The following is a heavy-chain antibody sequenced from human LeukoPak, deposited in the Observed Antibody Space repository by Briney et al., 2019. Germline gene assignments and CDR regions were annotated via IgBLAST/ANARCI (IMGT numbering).Heavy chain of an antibody. J-gene: IGHJ4*02. CDR3: ARGAPNYCGSGSYYTPDFDY. CDR1: GGSISSGGYY. D-gene: IGHD3-10*01. Sequence: SETLSLTCTVSGGSISSGGYYWSWIRQHPGKGLEWIGYIYYSGSTYYNPSLKSRVTISVDTSKNQFSLKLSSVTAADTAVYYCARGAPNYCGSGSYYTPDFDYWGQGTLVTVSS. V-gene: IGHV4-31*03. CDR2: IYYSGST.